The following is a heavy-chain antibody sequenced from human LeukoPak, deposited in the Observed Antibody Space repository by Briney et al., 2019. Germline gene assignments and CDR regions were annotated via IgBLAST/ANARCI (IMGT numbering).Heavy chain of an antibody. Sequence: GGSLRLSCAASGFTFSSYAMSWVRQAPGKGLEWVSAISGSGGSTYYADSVKGRFTISRDNSKNTLYLQMNSLRAEDTAVYYCARRRPCSGGSCYTLYYYYGMDVWGQETTVTVSS. V-gene: IGHV3-23*01. D-gene: IGHD2-15*01. CDR1: GFTFSSYA. J-gene: IGHJ6*02. CDR2: ISGSGGST. CDR3: ARRRPCSGGSCYTLYYYYGMDV.